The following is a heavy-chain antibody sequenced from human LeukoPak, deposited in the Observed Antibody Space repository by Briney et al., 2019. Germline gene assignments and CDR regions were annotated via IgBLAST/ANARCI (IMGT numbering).Heavy chain of an antibody. V-gene: IGHV4-34*01. J-gene: IGHJ3*02. CDR2: INHSGST. CDR3: ARGARYFDWLLYNAFDI. Sequence: PSETLSLTCAVYGGSFSGYYWSRIRQPPGKGLDWNGDINHSGSTNYNPSLKSRVTISVDTSKNQFSLKLSSVTAADTAVYYCARGARYFDWLLYNAFDIWGQGTMVTVSS. CDR1: GGSFSGYY. D-gene: IGHD3-9*01.